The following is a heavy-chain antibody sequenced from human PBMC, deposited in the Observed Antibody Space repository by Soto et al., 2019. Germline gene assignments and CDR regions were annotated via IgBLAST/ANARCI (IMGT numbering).Heavy chain of an antibody. CDR1: GGSISSYY. D-gene: IGHD6-19*01. CDR2: IYYSGST. Sequence: PSETLSLTCAVSGGSISSYYWSWIRQPPGKGLEWIGYIYYSGSTNYNPSLKSRVTISVDTSKNQFSLKLSSVTAADTAVYYCARDRAVAGXGGSDVCSLYYYYGMDVWGQGTTVTVSS. CDR3: ARDRAVAGXGGSDVCSLYYYYGMDV. V-gene: IGHV4-59*13. J-gene: IGHJ6*02.